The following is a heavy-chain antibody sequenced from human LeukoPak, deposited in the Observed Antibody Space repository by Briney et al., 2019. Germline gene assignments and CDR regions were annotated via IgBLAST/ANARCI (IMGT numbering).Heavy chain of an antibody. V-gene: IGHV3-48*04. CDR2: ISSSGSTI. CDR1: GFTVSSNF. J-gene: IGHJ4*02. D-gene: IGHD6-19*01. CDR3: ARDCSGKWLATNDY. Sequence: PGGSLRLSCAVSGFTVSSNFMSWVRQAPGKGLEWVSYISSSGSTIYYADSVKGRFTISRDNAKNSLYLQMNSLRAEDTAVYYCARDCSGKWLATNDYWGQGTLATVSS.